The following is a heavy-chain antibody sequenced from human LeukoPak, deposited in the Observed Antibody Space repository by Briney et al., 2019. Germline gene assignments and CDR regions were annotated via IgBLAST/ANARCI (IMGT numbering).Heavy chain of an antibody. V-gene: IGHV3-49*04. D-gene: IGHD3-3*01. CDR2: IRSKAYGGTT. CDR3: TRAYLLYYDFWSGYSDYYYMDV. J-gene: IGHJ6*03. CDR1: GFTFGDYA. Sequence: GRSLRLSCTASGFTFGDYAMSWVRPAPGKGLEWVGFIRSKAYGGTTEYAASVKGRFTISRDDSKSIAYLQMNSLKTEDTAVYYCTRAYLLYYDFWSGYSDYYYMDVWGKGTTVTVSS.